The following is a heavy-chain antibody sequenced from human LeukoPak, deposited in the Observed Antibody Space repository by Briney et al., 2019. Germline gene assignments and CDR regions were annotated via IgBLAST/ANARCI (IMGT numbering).Heavy chain of an antibody. CDR3: AKDWASSGWSHFDY. CDR2: ISGSGDNT. D-gene: IGHD6-13*01. Sequence: GGSLRLSCAASDFTFSIYAMSWVRQAPGKGREWLSAISGSGDNTYYADSVKGRFTVSRDNSKNTLYLRMNSLRAEDTAVYYCAKDWASSGWSHFDYWGQGTLVTVSS. V-gene: IGHV3-23*01. CDR1: DFTFSIYA. J-gene: IGHJ4*02.